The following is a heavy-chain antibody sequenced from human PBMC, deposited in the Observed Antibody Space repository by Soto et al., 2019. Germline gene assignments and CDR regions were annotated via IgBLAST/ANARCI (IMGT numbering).Heavy chain of an antibody. CDR2: IIPILGIA. J-gene: IGHJ6*02. CDR1: GGTFSSYT. V-gene: IGHV1-69*02. Sequence: QVQLVQSGAEVKKPGSSVKVSCKASGGTFSSYTISWVRQAPGQGLEWMGRIIPILGIANYAQKFQGRVTITADKSTSTAYMELSSLRSEDTAVYYCARDSDILTGYSTNYYYGMDVWGQGTTVTVSS. CDR3: ARDSDILTGYSTNYYYGMDV. D-gene: IGHD3-9*01.